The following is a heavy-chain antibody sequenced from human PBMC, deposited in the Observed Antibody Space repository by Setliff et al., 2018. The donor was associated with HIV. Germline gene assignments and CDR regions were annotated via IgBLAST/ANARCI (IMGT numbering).Heavy chain of an antibody. D-gene: IGHD2-21*01. CDR1: NVSINDYY. Sequence: AETLSLTCTASNVSINDYYWSWIRQPPGKGLEWLGCISHTGSTIFNPSLKSRVSMSVDLSKNQFSLHLVSVTAADTAVYFCARVHLYDATAYYSSFESWGPGILVTVSS. CDR2: ISHTGST. J-gene: IGHJ4*02. V-gene: IGHV4-59*01. CDR3: ARVHLYDATAYYSSFES.